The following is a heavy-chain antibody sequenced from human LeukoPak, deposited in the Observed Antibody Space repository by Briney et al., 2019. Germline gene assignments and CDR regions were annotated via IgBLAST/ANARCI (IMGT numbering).Heavy chain of an antibody. V-gene: IGHV3-30*02. CDR3: ANQAVDTAMVGGAFDI. J-gene: IGHJ3*02. Sequence: GGSLRLSCAASGFTFSSYGMHWVRQAPGKGLEWVAFIRYDGSNKYYADSVKGRFTISRDNSKNTLYLQMNSLRAEDTAVYYCANQAVDTAMVGGAFDIWGQGTMVTVSS. CDR2: IRYDGSNK. D-gene: IGHD5-18*01. CDR1: GFTFSSYG.